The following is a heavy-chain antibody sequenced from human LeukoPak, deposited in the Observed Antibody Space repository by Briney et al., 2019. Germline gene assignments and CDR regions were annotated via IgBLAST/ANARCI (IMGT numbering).Heavy chain of an antibody. D-gene: IGHD2-15*01. CDR1: GYSFTSYW. V-gene: IGHV5-10-1*01. CDR3: AVLKEDYCSGGSCYSNWFDP. Sequence: GESLKISCKGSGYSFTSYWISWVRQMPGKGLEWMGRIDPSDSYTNYSPSFQGHVTISADKSSSTAYLQWSSLKASDTAMYYCAVLKEDYCSGGSCYSNWFDPWGQGTLVTVSS. J-gene: IGHJ5*02. CDR2: IDPSDSYT.